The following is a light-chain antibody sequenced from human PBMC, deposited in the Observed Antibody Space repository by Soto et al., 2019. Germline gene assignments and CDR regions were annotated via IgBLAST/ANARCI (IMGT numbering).Light chain of an antibody. Sequence: ESMLTQSPGTLSLSPGEIATLSCRASQSVSTRYLAWYQQKPGLAHRRPIYGASIRATGIPDRFSGSGSGTDFTLTISRLEPEDFAVYYCHQFGSSPPAFTFGQGTKLEI. V-gene: IGKV3-20*01. CDR3: HQFGSSPPAFT. CDR1: QSVSTRY. J-gene: IGKJ2*01. CDR2: GAS.